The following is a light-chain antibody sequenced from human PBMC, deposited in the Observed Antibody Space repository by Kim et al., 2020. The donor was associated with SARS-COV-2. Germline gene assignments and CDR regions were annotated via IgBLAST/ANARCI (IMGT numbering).Light chain of an antibody. CDR2: QDS. CDR1: KLGDKY. J-gene: IGLJ2*01. CDR3: QAWDGSTVV. V-gene: IGLV3-1*01. Sequence: SVPPEQTASITCSGDKLGDKYACWYQQKPGQSPVLVIYQDSKRPSGIPERFSGSNSGNTATLPISGTQAMDEADYYCQAWDGSTVVFGGGTQLTVL.